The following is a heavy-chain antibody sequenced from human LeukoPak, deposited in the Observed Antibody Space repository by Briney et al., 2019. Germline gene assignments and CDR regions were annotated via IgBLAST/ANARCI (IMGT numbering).Heavy chain of an antibody. CDR1: GFTFSSYS. CDR2: IGTPSSTI. CDR3: ARHDYGGNSGDY. Sequence: AGSLRLSCAASGFTFSSYSMNWVRQAPPKGLQWVSYIGTPSSTIYYADSVKSRFTISRDNAKNSLYLQMNSLRDEDTDVYCCARHDYGGNSGDYWGQGTLVTVSS. J-gene: IGHJ4*02. D-gene: IGHD4-23*01. V-gene: IGHV3-48*02.